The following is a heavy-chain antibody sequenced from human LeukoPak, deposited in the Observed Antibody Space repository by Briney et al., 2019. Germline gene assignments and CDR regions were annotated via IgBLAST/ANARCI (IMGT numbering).Heavy chain of an antibody. CDR3: VRDHQSDGSGYFGY. D-gene: IGHD3-22*01. V-gene: IGHV3-21*01. CDR1: GFTFGDYA. Sequence: TGGSLRLSCTASGFTFGDYAMSWFRQAPGKGLEWVSSISSSSSYIYYADSVKGRFTISRDNAKSSLYLQMNSLRAEDTAVYSCVRDHQSDGSGYFGYWGQGTLVSVSS. CDR2: ISSSSSYI. J-gene: IGHJ4*02.